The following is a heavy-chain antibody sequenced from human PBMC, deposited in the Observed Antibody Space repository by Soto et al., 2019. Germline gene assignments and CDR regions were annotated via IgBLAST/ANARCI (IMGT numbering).Heavy chain of an antibody. J-gene: IGHJ6*02. Sequence: ASVKVSCKASGYTFTSYYMHWVRQAPGQGLEWMGIINPSGGSTSYAQRFQGRVTMTRDTSTSTVYMELSSLRSEDTAVYYCARMGSYVAPPVYGMDVWGQGTTVTVSS. V-gene: IGHV1-46*01. CDR3: ARMGSYVAPPVYGMDV. CDR1: GYTFTSYY. D-gene: IGHD3-16*01. CDR2: INPSGGST.